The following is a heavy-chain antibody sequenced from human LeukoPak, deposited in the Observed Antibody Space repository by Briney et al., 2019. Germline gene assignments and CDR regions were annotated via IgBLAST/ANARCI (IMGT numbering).Heavy chain of an antibody. Sequence: ASVKVSCKASGYTFTSYGISWVRQAPGQGLEWMGWISAYNGNTNYAQKLQGRVTMTTDTSTSTAYMELRSLRSDDTAVYYCASSDEPNDFWSGYYFYWGQGTLVTVSS. CDR1: GYTFTSYG. D-gene: IGHD3-3*01. CDR3: ASSDEPNDFWSGYYFY. J-gene: IGHJ4*02. V-gene: IGHV1-18*01. CDR2: ISAYNGNT.